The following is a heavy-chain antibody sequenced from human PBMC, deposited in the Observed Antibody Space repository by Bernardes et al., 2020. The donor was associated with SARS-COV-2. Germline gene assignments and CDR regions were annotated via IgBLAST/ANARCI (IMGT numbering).Heavy chain of an antibody. V-gene: IGHV3-33*01. Sequence: GGSLRLSCAASGFTFSSYGMHWVRQAPGKGLEWVAVIWYDGSNKYYADSVKGRFTISRDNSKNTLYLQMNSLRAEDTAVYYCARDYDSSGYSDYWGQGTLVTVSS. D-gene: IGHD3-22*01. CDR2: IWYDGSNK. J-gene: IGHJ4*02. CDR3: ARDYDSSGYSDY. CDR1: GFTFSSYG.